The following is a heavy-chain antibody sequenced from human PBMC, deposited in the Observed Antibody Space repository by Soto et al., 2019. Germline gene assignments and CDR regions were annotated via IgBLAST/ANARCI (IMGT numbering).Heavy chain of an antibody. D-gene: IGHD6-13*01. V-gene: IGHV1-18*01. CDR1: GYTFASYG. CDR2: ISHYNGNT. CDR3: ARDRGIAADY. Sequence: QVQLVQSGAEVKKPGASVKVSCKASGYTFASYGIIWVRQAPGQGLECMGWISHYNGNTNYAQKLQGRVTVTTDTSTSTAYMKLRSLRSDDTAVYSCARDRGIAADYWGQGTLVTVSS. J-gene: IGHJ4*02.